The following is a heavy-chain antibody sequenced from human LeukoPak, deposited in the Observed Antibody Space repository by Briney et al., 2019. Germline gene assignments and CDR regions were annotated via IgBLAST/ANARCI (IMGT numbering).Heavy chain of an antibody. V-gene: IGHV4-59*01. CDR1: GGSISSYY. CDR3: ARDGVVTMELDY. D-gene: IGHD3-3*01. CDR2: IYYSGST. J-gene: IGHJ4*02. Sequence: PSETLSLTCRVSGGSISSYYWSWIRQAPGKGLEWIGYIYYSGSTKYSPSLKSRVTISLDTSKNQLSLKLSSVTAADTAMYYCARDGVVTMELDYWGQGTLVTVSS.